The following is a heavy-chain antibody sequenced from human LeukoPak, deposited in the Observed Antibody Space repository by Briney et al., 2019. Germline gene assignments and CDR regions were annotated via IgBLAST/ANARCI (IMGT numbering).Heavy chain of an antibody. CDR2: ISYDGSNK. CDR3: ARDFAPYGSGSYMWAFDI. D-gene: IGHD3-10*01. Sequence: GGSLRLSCAPSGFTFSSHAMHWVRQAPGKGLEWVAVISYDGSNKYYADSVKGRFTISRDNSKNTLYLQMNSLRAEDTAVYYCARDFAPYGSGSYMWAFDIWGQGTMVTVSS. V-gene: IGHV3-30-3*01. CDR1: GFTFSSHA. J-gene: IGHJ3*02.